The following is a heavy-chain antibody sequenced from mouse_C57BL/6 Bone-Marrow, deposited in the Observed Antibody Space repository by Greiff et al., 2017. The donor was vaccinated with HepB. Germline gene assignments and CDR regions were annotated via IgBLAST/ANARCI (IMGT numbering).Heavy chain of an antibody. Sequence: EVHLVESGAELVRPGASVKLSCTASGFNIKDDYMHWVKQRPEQGLEWIGWIDPENGDTEYASKFQGKATITADTSSNTAYLQLSSLTSEDTAVYYCTTAHGSSYDAMDYWGQGTSVTVSS. CDR3: TTAHGSSYDAMDY. CDR1: GFNIKDDY. V-gene: IGHV14-4*01. D-gene: IGHD1-1*01. CDR2: IDPENGDT. J-gene: IGHJ4*01.